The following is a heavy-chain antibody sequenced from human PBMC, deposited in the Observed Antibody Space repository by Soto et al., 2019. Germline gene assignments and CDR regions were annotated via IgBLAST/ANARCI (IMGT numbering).Heavy chain of an antibody. V-gene: IGHV3-33*01. CDR3: ARGRVDGGELDL. D-gene: IGHD1-26*01. CDR2: IWYDASNK. Sequence: VQLVESGGGVVQPGRSLRLSCAASGFTFRTYGMYWVRQAPGKGLEWVAVIWYDASNKYYADSVKGRFTISXXNXXXTLYLQMNSLRAEDTAVYYCARGRVDGGELDLWGQGTLVTVSS. J-gene: IGHJ4*02. CDR1: GFTFRTYG.